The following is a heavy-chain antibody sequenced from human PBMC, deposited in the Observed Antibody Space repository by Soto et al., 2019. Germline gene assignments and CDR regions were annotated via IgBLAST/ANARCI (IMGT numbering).Heavy chain of an antibody. D-gene: IGHD4-17*01. J-gene: IGHJ5*02. CDR1: GGSISSFY. CDR3: ARVALKYGDNSAMFDP. V-gene: IGHV4-59*01. CDR2: IDNSGNS. Sequence: PSETLSLTCAVSGGSISSFYWSWTRQPPGKGLECIGYIDNSGNSNYNPSLKSRVNISVDKSKNHFSLQLTSVTAADTAVYYCARVALKYGDNSAMFDPWGQGTLVTVSS.